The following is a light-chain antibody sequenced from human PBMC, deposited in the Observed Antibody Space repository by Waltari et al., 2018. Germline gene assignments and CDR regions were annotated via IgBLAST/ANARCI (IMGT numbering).Light chain of an antibody. CDR1: ASNLGNNA. CDR2: RRD. V-gene: IGLV1-44*01. J-gene: IGLJ3*02. CDR3: SAWDDSLNGHWV. Sequence: QSVLSQPPSASGTPGPRVTISCAGRASNLGNNALHCYQQVPGKAPKPLIYRRDLRPSGVPARFSASKSGTSASLAISGLQSEDDADYYCSAWDDSLNGHWVFGGGTKVTV.